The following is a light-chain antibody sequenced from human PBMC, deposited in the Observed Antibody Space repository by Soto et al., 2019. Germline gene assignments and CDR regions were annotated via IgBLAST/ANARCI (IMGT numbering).Light chain of an antibody. J-gene: IGKJ1*01. Sequence: DIQMTQSPSTLSASVGARVPITCRASQSISSWLAWYQQKPGKAPKLLIYKASSLESGVPSRFSGSGSGTEFTLTISSLQPDDFATYYCQQYSTYTPRTFGQGTKVDI. CDR1: QSISSW. CDR2: KAS. CDR3: QQYSTYTPRT. V-gene: IGKV1-5*03.